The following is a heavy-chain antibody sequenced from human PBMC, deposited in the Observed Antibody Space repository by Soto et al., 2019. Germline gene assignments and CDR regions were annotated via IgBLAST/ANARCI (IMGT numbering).Heavy chain of an antibody. D-gene: IGHD6-6*01. J-gene: IGHJ4*02. V-gene: IGHV3-21*01. Sequence: EVQLVESGGGLVKPGGSLRLSCAASDFTFSSYSMNWVRQAPGKGLEWVSSISSSSSYIYYADSVKGRFTISRDNAKNSLYLQMNSLRAEDTAVYYCASVDSSSPRPNDYWGQGTLVTVSS. CDR3: ASVDSSSPRPNDY. CDR2: ISSSSSYI. CDR1: DFTFSSYS.